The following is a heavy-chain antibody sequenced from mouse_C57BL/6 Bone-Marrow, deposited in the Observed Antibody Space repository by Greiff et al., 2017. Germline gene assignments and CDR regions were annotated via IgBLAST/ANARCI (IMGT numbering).Heavy chain of an antibody. CDR2: IYPGSGNT. Sequence: ESGAELVRPGASVKLSCKASGYTFPDYYINWVKQRPGQGLEWIARIYPGSGNTYYNEKFKGKATLTAEKSSSTAYMQLSSLTSEDTAVYFCLFMDYWGQGTSVTVSS. CDR1: GYTFPDYY. CDR3: LFMDY. J-gene: IGHJ4*01. V-gene: IGHV1-76*01.